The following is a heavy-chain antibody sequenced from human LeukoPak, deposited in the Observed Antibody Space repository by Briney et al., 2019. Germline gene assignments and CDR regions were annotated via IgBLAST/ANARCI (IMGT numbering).Heavy chain of an antibody. CDR1: GGTFSSYA. J-gene: IGHJ5*02. V-gene: IGHV1-2*02. D-gene: IGHD2-21*02. Sequence: ASVKVSCKASGGTFSSYAISWVRQAPGQGLEWMGWINPNSGGTNYAQKFQGRVTMTRDTSISTAYMELSRLRSDDTAVYYCARGYCGGDCLPWDNWFDPWGQGTLVTVSS. CDR3: ARGYCGGDCLPWDNWFDP. CDR2: INPNSGGT.